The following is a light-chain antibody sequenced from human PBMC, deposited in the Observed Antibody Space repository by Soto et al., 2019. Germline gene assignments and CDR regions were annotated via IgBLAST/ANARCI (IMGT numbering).Light chain of an antibody. CDR2: KAS. Sequence: DIQMTQSPSTLSASVGDRVTITCRASQSISSWLAWYQQKPGRAPKLLIYKASSLESGVPSRFSGSGSGTEFTLTISSLQPDDFATYYCQHYNSQWTFGQGTKVEFK. V-gene: IGKV1-5*03. CDR3: QHYNSQWT. J-gene: IGKJ1*01. CDR1: QSISSW.